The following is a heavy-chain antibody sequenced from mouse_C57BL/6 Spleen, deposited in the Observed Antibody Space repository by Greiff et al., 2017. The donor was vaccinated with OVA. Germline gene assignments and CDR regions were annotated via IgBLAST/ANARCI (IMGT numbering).Heavy chain of an antibody. V-gene: IGHV1-52*01. D-gene: IGHD1-1*01. CDR1: GYTFTSYW. J-gene: IGHJ2*01. Sequence: QVQLQQPGAELVRPGSSVKLSCKASGYTFTSYWMHWVKQRPIQGLEWIGNIDPSDSETHYNQKFKDKATLTVDKSSSTAYMQLSSLTSEDSAVYYCAREDYYGSSLGCDYWGQGTTLTVSS. CDR2: IDPSDSET. CDR3: AREDYYGSSLGCDY.